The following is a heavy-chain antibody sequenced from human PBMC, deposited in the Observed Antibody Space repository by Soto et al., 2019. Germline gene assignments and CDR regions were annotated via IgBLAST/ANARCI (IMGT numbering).Heavy chain of an antibody. D-gene: IGHD5-12*01. V-gene: IGHV3-9*01. Sequence: GGSLRLSCAASGFTFDDYAMHWVRQAPGKGLEWVSGISWNSGSIGYADSVKGRFTISRDNSKNTLYLQMNSLRAEDTAVYYCARGRDGYNFSAFDIWGQGTMVTVSS. J-gene: IGHJ3*02. CDR3: ARGRDGYNFSAFDI. CDR1: GFTFDDYA. CDR2: ISWNSGSI.